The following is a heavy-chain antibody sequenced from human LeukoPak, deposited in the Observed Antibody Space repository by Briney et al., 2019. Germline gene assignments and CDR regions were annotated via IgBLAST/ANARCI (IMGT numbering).Heavy chain of an antibody. D-gene: IGHD3-9*01. CDR3: ARSAGAYYDILTGYSNWFDP. Sequence: SVKVFCKASGGTFSSYAISWVRQAPGQGLEWMGGIIPIFGTANYAQKFQGRVTITADKSTSTAYMELSSLRSEDTAVYYCARSAGAYYDILTGYSNWFDPWGQGTLVTVSS. CDR1: GGTFSSYA. J-gene: IGHJ5*02. CDR2: IIPIFGTA. V-gene: IGHV1-69*06.